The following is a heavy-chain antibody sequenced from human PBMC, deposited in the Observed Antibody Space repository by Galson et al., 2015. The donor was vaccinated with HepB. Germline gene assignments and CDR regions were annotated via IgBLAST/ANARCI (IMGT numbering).Heavy chain of an antibody. Sequence: QSGAEVKKPGESLKISCKGSGYSFTSYWIGWVRQMPGKGLEWMGIIYPGDSDTRYSPSFQGQVTISADKSISTAYLQWSSLKASDTAMYYCARPEEPGEAVAGTNNWGYWGQGTLVTVSS. CDR2: IYPGDSDT. CDR3: ARPEEPGEAVAGTNNWGY. D-gene: IGHD6-19*01. CDR1: GYSFTSYW. J-gene: IGHJ4*02. V-gene: IGHV5-51*01.